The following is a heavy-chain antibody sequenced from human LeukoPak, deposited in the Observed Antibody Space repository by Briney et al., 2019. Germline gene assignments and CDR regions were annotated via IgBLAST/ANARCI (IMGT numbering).Heavy chain of an antibody. CDR1: GFTFSSYA. CDR2: ISGSGGST. Sequence: GGSLRLSCAASGFTFSSYAMSWVRQAPGKGLEWVSAISGSGGSTYYADSVKGWFTISRDNSKNTLYLQMNSLRAEDTAVYYCAKGDSSTVEFDYWSQGTLVTVSS. D-gene: IGHD2-2*01. V-gene: IGHV3-23*01. J-gene: IGHJ4*02. CDR3: AKGDSSTVEFDY.